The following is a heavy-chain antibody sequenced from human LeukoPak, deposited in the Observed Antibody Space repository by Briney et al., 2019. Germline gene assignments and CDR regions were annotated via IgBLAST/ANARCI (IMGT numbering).Heavy chain of an antibody. CDR2: IYHSGST. CDR1: GGSTSSGGNS. J-gene: IGHJ6*02. Sequence: KTSETLSLTCVVSGGSTSSGGNSWSWIRQPPGKGLEWIGYIYHSGSTYYNPSLKSRVTISVDRSKNKFSLKLSSVTAADTAVYYCARDRYYYDSRGSFHGGYYYYGMDVWGQGTTVTVSS. V-gene: IGHV4-30-2*01. D-gene: IGHD3-22*01. CDR3: ARDRYYYDSRGSFHGGYYYYGMDV.